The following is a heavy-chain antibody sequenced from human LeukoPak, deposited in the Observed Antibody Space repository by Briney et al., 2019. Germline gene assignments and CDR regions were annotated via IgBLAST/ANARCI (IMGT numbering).Heavy chain of an antibody. Sequence: GGSLRLSCATSGFTFSSYAMSWVRQAPGKELEWVSAISGRGLSTYYADSVKGRFPISRDNSKNTLYLQMNGLRAEDTAVYYCAKDWGSTDLYYFDSWGQGTLVTVSS. V-gene: IGHV3-23*01. CDR1: GFTFSSYA. CDR3: AKDWGSTDLYYFDS. J-gene: IGHJ4*02. D-gene: IGHD3-16*01. CDR2: ISGRGLST.